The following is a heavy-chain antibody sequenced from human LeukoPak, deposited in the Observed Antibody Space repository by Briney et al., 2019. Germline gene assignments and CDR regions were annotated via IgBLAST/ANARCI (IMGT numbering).Heavy chain of an antibody. Sequence: PGGSLRLSCAASGFTFDDSWVHWVRQAPGKGLVWVARISPNGSVRSYADSVQGRITVSRDNARDTVYLEMSSLRVEDTAVYYCSRDPNFYESPWGQGTLVTVSS. J-gene: IGHJ4*02. D-gene: IGHD3-22*01. CDR1: GFTFDDSW. CDR3: SRDPNFYESP. V-gene: IGHV3-74*01. CDR2: ISPNGSVR.